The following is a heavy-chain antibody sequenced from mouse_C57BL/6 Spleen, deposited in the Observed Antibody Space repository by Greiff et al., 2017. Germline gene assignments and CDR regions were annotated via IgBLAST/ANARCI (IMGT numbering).Heavy chain of an antibody. CDR1: GYTFTSYW. J-gene: IGHJ3*01. Sequence: VKLMESGAELVKPGASVKMSCKASGYTFTSYWITWVKQRPGQGLEWIGDIYPGSGSTNYNEKFKSKATLTVDTSSSTAYMQLSSLTSEDSAVYYCARGGDYDAFAYWGQGTLVTVSA. V-gene: IGHV1-55*01. CDR3: ARGGDYDAFAY. CDR2: IYPGSGST. D-gene: IGHD2-4*01.